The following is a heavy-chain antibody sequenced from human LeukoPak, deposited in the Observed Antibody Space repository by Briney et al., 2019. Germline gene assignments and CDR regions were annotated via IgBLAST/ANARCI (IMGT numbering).Heavy chain of an antibody. CDR2: IKSKTDGGTT. V-gene: IGHV3-15*01. CDR1: GFTFSNAW. Sequence: PGGSLRLSCAASGFTFSNAWMSWVRQAPGKGLEWVGRIKSKTDGGTTDYAAPVKGRFTISRDDSKNTLYLQMNSLRAEDTAVYYCAKELVEAARPFDYWGQGTLVTVSS. D-gene: IGHD6-6*01. CDR3: AKELVEAARPFDY. J-gene: IGHJ4*02.